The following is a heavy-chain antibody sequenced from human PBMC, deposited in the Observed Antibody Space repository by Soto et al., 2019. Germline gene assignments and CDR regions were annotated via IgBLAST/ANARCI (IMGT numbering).Heavy chain of an antibody. V-gene: IGHV5-10-1*01. CDR2: IDPSDSYT. CDR3: ARHEGYCSSTSCFDWFDP. D-gene: IGHD2-2*01. J-gene: IGHJ5*02. Sequence: PGESLKISCKGSGYSFTSYWISWVRQMPGKGLEWMGRIDPSDSYTNYSPSFQGHVTISADKSISTAYLQWSSLKASDTAMYYCARHEGYCSSTSCFDWFDPWGQGTLVTVSS. CDR1: GYSFTSYW.